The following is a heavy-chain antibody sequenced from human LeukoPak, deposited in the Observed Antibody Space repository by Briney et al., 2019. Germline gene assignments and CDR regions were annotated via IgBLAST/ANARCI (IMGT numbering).Heavy chain of an antibody. Sequence: AASVKVSCKASGYTFTGYYMHWVRQAPGQGLEWMGRINPNSGGTNYAQKFQGRVTMTRDTSISIAYMELSRLRSDDTAVYYCARGPEGYSYGYSPDYWGQGTLVTVSS. CDR2: INPNSGGT. J-gene: IGHJ4*02. D-gene: IGHD5-18*01. V-gene: IGHV1-2*06. CDR1: GYTFTGYY. CDR3: ARGPEGYSYGYSPDY.